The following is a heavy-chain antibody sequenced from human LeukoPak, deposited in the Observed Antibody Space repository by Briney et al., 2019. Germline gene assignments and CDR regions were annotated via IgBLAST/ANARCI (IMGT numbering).Heavy chain of an antibody. CDR1: GGSFSGYY. V-gene: IGHV4-59*10. CDR3: ARSFDTNAFDI. CDR2: IYNTGVT. Sequence: PSETLSLTCAVYGGSFSGYYWSWLRQPAGKGLEWIGRIYNTGVTNYNPSLKSRVTMSVDTSKNQFSLKLNSVTAADTAVYSCARSFDTNAFDIWGRGTMVTVSS. J-gene: IGHJ3*02.